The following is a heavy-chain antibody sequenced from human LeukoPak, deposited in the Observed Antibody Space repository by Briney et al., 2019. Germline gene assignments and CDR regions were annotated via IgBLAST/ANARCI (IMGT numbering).Heavy chain of an antibody. D-gene: IGHD4-17*01. J-gene: IGHJ4*02. CDR1: GGTFSSYA. CDR2: IIPIFGTA. Sequence: ASVKVSCKASGGTFSSYAISWVRQAPGQGLEWMGGIIPIFGTANYAQKFQGRVTITADESTSTAYMELSSLRSEDTAVYYCATPSRTEDGDYGVCWGQGTLVTVSS. CDR3: ATPSRTEDGDYGVC. V-gene: IGHV1-69*13.